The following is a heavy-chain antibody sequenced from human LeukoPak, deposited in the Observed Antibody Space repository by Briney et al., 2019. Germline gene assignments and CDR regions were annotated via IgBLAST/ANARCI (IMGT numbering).Heavy chain of an antibody. CDR3: ARSNGFPAIGNFDY. Sequence: PGGSLRLSCAASGFTFSSYAMSWVRQAPGKGLEWVSAINGSGGSTYYADSVKGRFTISRDNSKNTLYLQMNSLRAEDTAVYYCARSNGFPAIGNFDYWGQGTLVTVSS. V-gene: IGHV3-23*01. CDR2: INGSGGST. CDR1: GFTFSSYA. J-gene: IGHJ4*02. D-gene: IGHD2-2*01.